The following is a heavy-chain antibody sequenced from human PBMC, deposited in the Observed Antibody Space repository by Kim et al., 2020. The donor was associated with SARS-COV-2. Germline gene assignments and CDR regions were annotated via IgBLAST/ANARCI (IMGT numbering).Heavy chain of an antibody. J-gene: IGHJ6*01. CDR3: ARQKRVLLWFGAEHYYYYG. Sequence: SETLSLTCAVYGGSFSGYYWSWIRQPPGKGLEWIGEINHSGSTNYNPSLKSRVTISVDTSKNQFSLKLSSVTAADTAVYYCARQKRVLLWFGAEHYYYYG. CDR1: GGSFSGYY. CDR2: INHSGST. V-gene: IGHV4-34*01. D-gene: IGHD3-10*01.